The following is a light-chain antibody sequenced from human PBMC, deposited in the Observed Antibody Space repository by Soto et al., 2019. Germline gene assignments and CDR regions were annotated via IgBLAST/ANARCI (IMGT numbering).Light chain of an antibody. J-gene: IGLJ1*01. CDR3: SSYTTSNTRQIV. V-gene: IGLV2-14*01. CDR2: DVS. Sequence: LTQPASVSGSPGQSITISCTGTSSDVGGYNYVSWHQQHPGKAPKFMIYDVSNRPSGVSNRFSGSKSGNTASLTISGLQAEDEADYYCSSYTTSNTRQIVFGTGTKVTVL. CDR1: SSDVGGYNY.